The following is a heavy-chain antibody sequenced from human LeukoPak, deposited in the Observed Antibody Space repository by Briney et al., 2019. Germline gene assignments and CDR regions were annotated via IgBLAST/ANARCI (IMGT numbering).Heavy chain of an antibody. CDR1: GGSFSGYY. Sequence: SETLSLTCAVYGGSFSGYYWSWIRQPPGKGLEWIGEINHSGSTNYNPSLKSRVTISVDTSKNQFSLKLSSVTAADTAVYYCAREGTVTTVGAFDIWGQGTMVTVSS. J-gene: IGHJ3*02. CDR2: INHSGST. D-gene: IGHD4-17*01. CDR3: AREGTVTTVGAFDI. V-gene: IGHV4-34*01.